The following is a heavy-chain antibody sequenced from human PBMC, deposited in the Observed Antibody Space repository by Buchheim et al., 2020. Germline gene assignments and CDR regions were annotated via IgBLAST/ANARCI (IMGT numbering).Heavy chain of an antibody. J-gene: IGHJ6*02. CDR3: AKDRSSGWYVRPYYYYYGMDV. V-gene: IGHV3-30*18. CDR2: LSYDGSNK. D-gene: IGHD6-19*01. Sequence: QVQLVESGGGVVQPGRSLRLSCAASGFTFSSYGMHWVRQAPGKGLEWVAVLSYDGSNKYYADSVKGRFTIPSDNSKNKLYLQMNSLRAEDTAVYYCAKDRSSGWYVRPYYYYYGMDVWGQGTT. CDR1: GFTFSSYG.